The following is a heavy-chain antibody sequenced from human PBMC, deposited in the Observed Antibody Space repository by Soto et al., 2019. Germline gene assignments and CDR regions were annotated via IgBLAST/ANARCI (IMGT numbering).Heavy chain of an antibody. D-gene: IGHD3-3*01. Sequence: PSETLSLTCTVSGGSISSGDYYWSWIRQPPGKGLEWIGYIYYSGSTYYNPSLKSRVTISVDTSKNRFSLKLSSVTAADTAVYYCARDNRVLRFLEWLEYGYYYYGMDVWGQGTTVTVSS. V-gene: IGHV4-30-4*01. CDR3: ARDNRVLRFLEWLEYGYYYYGMDV. CDR2: IYYSGST. CDR1: GGSISSGDYY. J-gene: IGHJ6*02.